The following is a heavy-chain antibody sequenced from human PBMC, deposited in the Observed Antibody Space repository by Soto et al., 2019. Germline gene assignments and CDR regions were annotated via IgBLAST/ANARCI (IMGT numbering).Heavy chain of an antibody. J-gene: IGHJ5*02. D-gene: IGHD6-19*01. CDR1: GVTFSSYA. V-gene: IGHV1-69*06. Sequence: SVKVSCKASGVTFSSYAISWVRQAPGQGLEWMGGIIPIFGTANYAQKFQGRVTITADKSTSTAYMELSSLRSEDTAVYYCARDQRGRVAVAGIAWFDPWGQGTLVTVSS. CDR2: IIPIFGTA. CDR3: ARDQRGRVAVAGIAWFDP.